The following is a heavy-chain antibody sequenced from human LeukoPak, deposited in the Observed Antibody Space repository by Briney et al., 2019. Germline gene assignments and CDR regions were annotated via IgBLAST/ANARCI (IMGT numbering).Heavy chain of an antibody. J-gene: IGHJ4*02. CDR1: GFTFSDYY. D-gene: IGHD3-10*01. V-gene: IGHV3-11*06. CDR3: ARGGGSGTFYY. CDR2: ISSSSSYT. Sequence: PGGSLRLSCAASGFTFSDYYMSWIRQAPGKGLEWVSCISSSSSYTNYADSVKGRFTISRDNAKNSLYLQMDSLRAEDTAVYYCARGGGSGTFYYLGQGTLVTVSS.